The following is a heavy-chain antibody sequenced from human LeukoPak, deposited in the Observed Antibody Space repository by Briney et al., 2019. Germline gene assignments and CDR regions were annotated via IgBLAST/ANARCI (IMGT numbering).Heavy chain of an antibody. J-gene: IGHJ4*02. V-gene: IGHV3-33*08. D-gene: IGHD4-17*01. Sequence: GGSLRLSCAASGFTFSSYAMHWVRQAPGSGLEWVSVIWYDGSHLYYADSVMGRFTISRDNSKNTLYLQMNSLRVEDTAVYYCARPSDGHYAQGGYFDYWGQGALVTVSS. CDR2: IWYDGSHL. CDR3: ARPSDGHYAQGGYFDY. CDR1: GFTFSSYA.